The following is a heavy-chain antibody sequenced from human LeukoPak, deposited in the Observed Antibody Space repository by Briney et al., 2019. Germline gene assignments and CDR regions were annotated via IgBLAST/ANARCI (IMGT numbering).Heavy chain of an antibody. J-gene: IGHJ4*02. CDR1: GGSISSGDYY. CDR2: IYYSGST. CDR3: ARDPLEVRGVL. Sequence: SETLSLTCTVSGGSISSGDYYWSWIRQPPGKGLEWIGYIYYSGSTYYNPSLKSRVTISVDTSKNQFSLKLSSVTAADTAVYYCARDPLEVRGVLWSQGTLVTVSS. D-gene: IGHD3-10*01. V-gene: IGHV4-30-4*01.